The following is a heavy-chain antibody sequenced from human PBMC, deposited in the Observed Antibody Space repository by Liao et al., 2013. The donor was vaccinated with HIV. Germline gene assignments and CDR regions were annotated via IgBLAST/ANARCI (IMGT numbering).Heavy chain of an antibody. CDR1: GDSIIYGGYS. CDR2: IYHSGSP. CDR3: AQSGFSSDNYHDAFDV. D-gene: IGHD3-22*01. J-gene: IGHJ3*01. Sequence: QLQLQESGSGLVRPSQTLSLTCAVSGDSIIYGGYSWSWIRQPPGKGLEWIGYIYHSGSPYYNPSLKSRVTMSVDRSRNQFSLSLRSVTAADTAVYYCAQSGFSSDNYHDAFDVWGQGTLVTVSS. V-gene: IGHV4-30-2*01.